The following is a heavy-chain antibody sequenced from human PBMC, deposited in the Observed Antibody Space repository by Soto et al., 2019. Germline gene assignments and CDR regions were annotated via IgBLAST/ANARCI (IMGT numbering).Heavy chain of an antibody. J-gene: IGHJ4*02. Sequence: XESLRLTFAASGFTFSGFRMNWVRQAPGKGLEWVSSVTSSPSSMFYADSVKGRFTISRDDAKDSLFLQMNSLRADDTAVYYCAREADFASSGYVLDYWGLGTLVTVSS. CDR2: VTSSPSSM. CDR1: GFTFSGFR. CDR3: AREADFASSGYVLDY. D-gene: IGHD3-22*01. V-gene: IGHV3-21*01.